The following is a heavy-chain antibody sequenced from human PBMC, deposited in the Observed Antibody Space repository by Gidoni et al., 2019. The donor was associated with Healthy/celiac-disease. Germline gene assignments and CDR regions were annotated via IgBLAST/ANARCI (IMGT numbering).Heavy chain of an antibody. D-gene: IGHD3-22*01. CDR2: IIPIFGTA. V-gene: IGHV1-69*01. CDR1: GGTFSSYA. CDR3: ARPSRGYYDSSGYYYLQH. J-gene: IGHJ1*01. Sequence: QVRLVQSGAEVKKPGSSVKVSCKASGGTFSSYAISWVRQAPGQGLEWMGGIIPIFGTANYAQKFQGRVTITADESTSTAYMELSSLRSEDTAVYYCARPSRGYYDSSGYYYLQHWGQGTLVTVSS.